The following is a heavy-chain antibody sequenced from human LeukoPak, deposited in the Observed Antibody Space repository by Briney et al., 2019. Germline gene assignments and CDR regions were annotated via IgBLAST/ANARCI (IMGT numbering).Heavy chain of an antibody. J-gene: IGHJ4*02. Sequence: GGSLRLSCAASGFTFGSYSMNWVRQAPGQGLEWISYIGSSSITIYYADSVKGRFTISRDNARKSLFLQMNSLRAEDTAVYYCAKAPDRYSGSFYYFDYWGQGTLVTVSS. V-gene: IGHV3-48*04. CDR3: AKAPDRYSGSFYYFDY. D-gene: IGHD1-26*01. CDR2: IGSSSITI. CDR1: GFTFGSYS.